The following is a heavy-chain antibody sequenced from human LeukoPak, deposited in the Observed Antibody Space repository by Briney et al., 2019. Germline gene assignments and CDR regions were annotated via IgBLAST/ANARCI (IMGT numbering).Heavy chain of an antibody. CDR1: GYTFTSYY. CDR2: INPSGGST. CDR3: ARDPFYYDSSGYSFD. D-gene: IGHD3-22*01. V-gene: IGHV1-46*01. Sequence: ASVKVSCKASGYTFTSYYMHRVRQAPGQGLEWMGIINPSGGSTSYAQKFQGRVTMTRDTSTSTVYMELSSLRSEDTAVYYCARDPFYYDSSGYSFDWGQGTLVTVSS. J-gene: IGHJ4*02.